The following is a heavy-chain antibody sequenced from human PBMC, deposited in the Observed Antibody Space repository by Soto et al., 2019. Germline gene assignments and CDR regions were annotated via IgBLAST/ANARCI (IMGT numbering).Heavy chain of an antibody. CDR1: GFTFTNYA. J-gene: IGHJ4*02. CDR3: ARDGGIQMWSPYYFDY. CDR2: VSYDGRKT. V-gene: IGHV3-30*03. D-gene: IGHD2-21*01. Sequence: QVQLVESGGGVVQPGMSLRLSCTASGFTFTNYAMHWVRQSPDRGLEWVAIVSYDGRKTYYADFVKGRFTISRDNSKNTMYRQMNTLNDEDTAVYFCARDGGIQMWSPYYFDYSGQETLVTVSS.